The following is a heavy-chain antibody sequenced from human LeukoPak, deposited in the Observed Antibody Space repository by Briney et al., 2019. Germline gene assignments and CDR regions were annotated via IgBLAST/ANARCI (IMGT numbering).Heavy chain of an antibody. J-gene: IGHJ4*02. CDR2: IHYSGST. D-gene: IGHD3-22*01. CDR1: GGSISSYY. Sequence: SETLSLTCTVSGGSISSYYWSWIRQPPGKGLEWIGYIHYSGSTNYNPSLKSRVTISVDTSKNQFSLKLSSVTAADTAVYYCARGDDSSVPFDYWGQGTLVTVSS. V-gene: IGHV4-59*01. CDR3: ARGDDSSVPFDY.